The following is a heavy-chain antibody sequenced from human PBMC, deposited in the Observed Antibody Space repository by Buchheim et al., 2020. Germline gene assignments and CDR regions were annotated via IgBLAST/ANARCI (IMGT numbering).Heavy chain of an antibody. D-gene: IGHD4-17*01. CDR1: GFIFSSNW. V-gene: IGHV3-74*01. Sequence: EVQLVESGGGLVQPGGSLRLSCAASGFIFSSNWMHWVRQAPGKGLVWVSRINSDGSSVFYADSVKGRFTIAREHAKNTLYVQMNSLRAEDTAVYYCARGGDDYGDYYGLDVWGQGTT. J-gene: IGHJ6*02. CDR3: ARGGDDYGDYYGLDV. CDR2: INSDGSSV.